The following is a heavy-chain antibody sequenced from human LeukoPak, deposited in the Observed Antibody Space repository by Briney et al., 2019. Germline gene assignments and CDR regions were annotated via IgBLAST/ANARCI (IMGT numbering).Heavy chain of an antibody. CDR1: GFTFSNAW. D-gene: IGHD3-22*01. CDR3: TTAPDYYYDSSGYYYYFDY. J-gene: IGHJ4*02. V-gene: IGHV3-15*01. CDR2: IKSKTDGGTT. Sequence: GGSLRLSCAASGFTFSNAWMSWVRQAPGKGPEWVGRIKSKTDGGTTDYAAPVKGRFTISRDDSKNTLYLQMNSLKTEDTAVYYCTTAPDYYYDSSGYYYYFDYWGQGTLVTVSS.